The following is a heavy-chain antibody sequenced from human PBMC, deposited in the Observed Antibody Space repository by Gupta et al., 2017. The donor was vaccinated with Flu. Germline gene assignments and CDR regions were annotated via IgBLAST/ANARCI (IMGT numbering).Heavy chain of an antibody. V-gene: IGHV1-69*06. Sequence: QVQLVQSGAEVKKPGSSVKVSCQASGGAFSTYIISWVRQAPGQGLEWMGGIITTFPTPNYAQKFQGRVTITADISRNTAYMEVTSLTSEDTAVYYCARVRACGGDCYFFDLWGQGTLVTVSS. CDR3: ARVRACGGDCYFFDL. CDR2: IITTFPTP. J-gene: IGHJ4*02. D-gene: IGHD2-21*02. CDR1: GGAFSTYI.